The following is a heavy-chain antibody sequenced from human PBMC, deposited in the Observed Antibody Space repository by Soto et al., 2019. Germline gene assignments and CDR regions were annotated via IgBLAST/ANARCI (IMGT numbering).Heavy chain of an antibody. V-gene: IGHV4-30-2*01. D-gene: IGHD3-22*01. CDR1: GGSISSGYYS. CDR3: AGSGYYPNYFDY. Sequence: QLQLQESGSGLVKPSQTLSLPCAVPGGSISSGYYSWSWIRQPPGKGMEWIGYIYHSGSTYYNQSLKRRLIRSVDRYKNQFCLKMSSVTTADTAVYYCAGSGYYPNYFDYWGQGTLVTVSS. J-gene: IGHJ4*02. CDR2: IYHSGST.